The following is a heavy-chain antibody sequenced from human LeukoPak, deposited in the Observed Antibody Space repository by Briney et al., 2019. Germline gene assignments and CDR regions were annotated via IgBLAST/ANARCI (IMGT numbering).Heavy chain of an antibody. CDR2: IYYGGST. D-gene: IGHD5-18*01. J-gene: IGHJ4*02. CDR1: GGSISSYY. CDR3: ARHLPSPTAMAPFDY. Sequence: SETLSLTCTVSGGSISSYYWSWIRQPPGKGLEWIGYIYYGGSTNYNPSLKSRVTISVDTSKNQFSLKLSSVTAADTAVYYCARHLPSPTAMAPFDYWGQGTLVTVSS. V-gene: IGHV4-59*08.